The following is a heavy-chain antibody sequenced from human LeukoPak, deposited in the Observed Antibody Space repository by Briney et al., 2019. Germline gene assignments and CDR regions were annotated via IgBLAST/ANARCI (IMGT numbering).Heavy chain of an antibody. V-gene: IGHV3-48*01. CDR2: ISSGSGII. J-gene: IGHJ4*01. CDR1: GLTVSSNC. CDR3: ARGGEGDLNFDY. D-gene: IGHD3-16*01. Sequence: GGSLRLSCAASGLTVSSNCMNWVRQAPGKGLEWVSHISSGSGIIYYGDSVKGRFTISRDNVKESLYLQMTSLRVEDTAIYYCARGGEGDLNFDYWGHGTLVTVSS.